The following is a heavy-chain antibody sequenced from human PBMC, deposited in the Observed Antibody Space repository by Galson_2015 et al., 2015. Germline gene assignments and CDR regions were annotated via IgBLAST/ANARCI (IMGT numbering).Heavy chain of an antibody. Sequence: SLRLSCAASGFTFSSFEMNWVRQAPGKGLEWVSYIRNSGNTIYYADSVKGRFTISRDNGRNSLYLQMNSLRAEDTAVYYCARGPLPGRPLVGDYYYYMDVWGKGTTVIVSS. D-gene: IGHD3-3*01. V-gene: IGHV3-48*03. CDR1: GFTFSSFE. CDR3: ARGPLPGRPLVGDYYYYMDV. J-gene: IGHJ6*03. CDR2: IRNSGNTI.